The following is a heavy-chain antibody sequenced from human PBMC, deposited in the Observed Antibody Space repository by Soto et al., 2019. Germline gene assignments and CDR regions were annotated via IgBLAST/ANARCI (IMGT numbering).Heavy chain of an antibody. D-gene: IGHD1-26*01. V-gene: IGHV3-33*01. J-gene: IGHJ4*02. CDR1: GFTFRTYG. CDR3: ARGRVDGGELDL. CDR2: IWYDASNK. Sequence: GGSLRLSCAASGFTFRTYGMYWVRQAPGKGLEWVAVIWYDASNKYYADSVKGRFTISRDNSENTLYLQVNSLRAEDTAVYYCARGRVDGGELDLWGQGTLVTVSS.